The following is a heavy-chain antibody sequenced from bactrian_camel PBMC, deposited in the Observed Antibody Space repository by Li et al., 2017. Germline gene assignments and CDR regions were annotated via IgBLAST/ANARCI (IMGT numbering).Heavy chain of an antibody. CDR1: GFTFSSYW. CDR3: VTSISGTWAGPNR. J-gene: IGHJ4*01. V-gene: IGHV3S1*01. Sequence: HVQLVESGGGLVQPGGSLTLSCAASGFTFSSYWMYWVRQAPGKGLEWVSSVNTAGGGTDYADSVKGRFTCSRDNARNTVYLQMNNLRPEDTAMYYCVTSISGTWAGPNRWGRGTQVTVS. CDR2: VNTAGGGT. D-gene: IGHD1*01.